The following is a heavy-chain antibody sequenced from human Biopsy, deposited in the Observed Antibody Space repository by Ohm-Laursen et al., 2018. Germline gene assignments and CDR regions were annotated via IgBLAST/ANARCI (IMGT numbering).Heavy chain of an antibody. CDR1: GFTLSDYS. CDR3: AKGLYSGSYYYDS. J-gene: IGHJ4*02. Sequence: SLRLSCAASGFTLSDYSMIWVRQAPGKGLEWVSSISSTSSHINYADSVQGRFTISRDNSKNTVDLQMNSLRAEDTAVYYCAKGLYSGSYYYDSWGQGTLVTVSS. D-gene: IGHD1-26*01. V-gene: IGHV3-21*01. CDR2: ISSTSSHI.